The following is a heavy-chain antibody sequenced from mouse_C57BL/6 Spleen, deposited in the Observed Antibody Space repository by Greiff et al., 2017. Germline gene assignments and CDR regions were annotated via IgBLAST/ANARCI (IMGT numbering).Heavy chain of an antibody. D-gene: IGHD2-3*01. CDR2: IDPSDSYT. J-gene: IGHJ4*01. V-gene: IGHV1-50*01. Sequence: VQLQQPGAELVKPGASVKLSCKASGYTFTSYWMQWVKQRPGQGLEWIGEIDPSDSYTNYNQKFKGKATLTVDTSSSTAYMQLSSLTSEDSAVYYCARSRDGYYGAMDYWGQGTSVTVAS. CDR1: GYTFTSYW. CDR3: ARSRDGYYGAMDY.